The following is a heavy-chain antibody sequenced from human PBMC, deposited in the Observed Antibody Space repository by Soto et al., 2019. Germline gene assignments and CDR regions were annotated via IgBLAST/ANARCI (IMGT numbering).Heavy chain of an antibody. Sequence: SETLSLTCTVSGGSISSYYWSWIRQPPGKGLEWIGYIYYSGSTNYNPSIKSRVTISVDTSKNQFSLKLSFVTAADTSVYYCARHKDYYYYYYMDVWGKGTTVTVSS. CDR3: ARHKDYYYYYYMDV. V-gene: IGHV4-59*08. J-gene: IGHJ6*03. CDR2: IYYSGST. CDR1: GGSISSYY.